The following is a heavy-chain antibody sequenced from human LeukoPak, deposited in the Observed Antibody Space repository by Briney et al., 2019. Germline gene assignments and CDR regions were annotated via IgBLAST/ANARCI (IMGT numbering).Heavy chain of an antibody. CDR1: GFTFSSYS. Sequence: KPGGSLRLSCAASGFTFSSYSMNWVRQAPGKGLEWVSSISSSSSSYIYYADSVKGRFTISRDNAKNSLYLQMNSLRAEDTAVYYCARASPALTGLFDYWGQGTLVTVSS. CDR3: ARASPALTGLFDY. V-gene: IGHV3-21*01. D-gene: IGHD2-2*01. J-gene: IGHJ4*02. CDR2: ISSSSSSYI.